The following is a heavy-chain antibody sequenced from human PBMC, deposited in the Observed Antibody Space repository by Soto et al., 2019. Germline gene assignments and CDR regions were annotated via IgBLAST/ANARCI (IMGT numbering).Heavy chain of an antibody. CDR1: GSSMSSSAYY. D-gene: IGHD2-15*01. CDR3: ARQGRPGYCTGGNCYPTFDI. Sequence: QMHLQQSGPGLVKHSETLSLTCTVAGSSMSSSAYYWGWIRQPPGKGLEWIGSVYYTGITDYKSSLESRVSISADTSKNQFSLRLTSLSAADTAIYFCARQGRPGYCTGGNCYPTFDIWGPGTMVTVSS. CDR2: VYYTGIT. V-gene: IGHV4-39*01. J-gene: IGHJ3*02.